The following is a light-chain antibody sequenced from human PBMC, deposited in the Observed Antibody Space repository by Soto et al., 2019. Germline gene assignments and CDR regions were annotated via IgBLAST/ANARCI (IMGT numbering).Light chain of an antibody. CDR2: KTS. CDR3: MQATQFPWT. J-gene: IGKJ1*01. V-gene: IGKV2-24*01. CDR1: HSLVHFDGNTY. Sequence: DIVLTQTPLSPPVTLGQPASISCRSSHSLVHFDGNTYLSWLQQRPGQPPRPLIYKTSDRFSGVPDRFSGSGAGTDFTLKISRVEAEDVGVYYCMQATQFPWTFGQGTKVEIK.